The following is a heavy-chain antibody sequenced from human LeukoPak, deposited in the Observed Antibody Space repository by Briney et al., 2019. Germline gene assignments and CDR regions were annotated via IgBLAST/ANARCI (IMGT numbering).Heavy chain of an antibody. D-gene: IGHD2-15*01. V-gene: IGHV3-23*01. CDR2: ISGIGGST. CDR1: GFTFSSYA. J-gene: IGHJ4*02. Sequence: LGGPLRLSCAASGFTFSSYAMSWVRQAPGKGLEWVSAISGIGGSTYYADSLKGRFTISRANSKNTLYLQMNRLRAEDTAVYSCAKVPATASLYFDYWGQGTLVTVSS. CDR3: AKVPATASLYFDY.